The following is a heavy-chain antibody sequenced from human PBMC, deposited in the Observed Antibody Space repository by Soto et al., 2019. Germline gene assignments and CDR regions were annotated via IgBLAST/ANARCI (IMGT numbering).Heavy chain of an antibody. CDR1: GFTFSTYW. J-gene: IGHJ4*02. V-gene: IGHV3-74*01. D-gene: IGHD5-12*01. CDR2: IYGDGSST. Sequence: GGSLRLSCAASGFTFSTYWMHWVRQAPGKGLVWVSHIYGDGSSTSYADSVKGRFTISRYNAKNTLYLQMNSLRAEDTAVYYCVRSGYPYYFDYWGQGTLVTVSS. CDR3: VRSGYPYYFDY.